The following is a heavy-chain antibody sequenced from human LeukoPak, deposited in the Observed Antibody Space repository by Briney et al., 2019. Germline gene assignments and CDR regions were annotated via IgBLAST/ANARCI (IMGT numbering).Heavy chain of an antibody. Sequence: GASVKVSCKASGYTFTSYDINWVRQATGQGLEWMGWINPNSGGTNYALKFQGRVTMTRDTSISTAYMELSRLRSDDTAVYYCARDPYPNVGYCSGGSCYPYNWFDPWGQGTLVTVSS. J-gene: IGHJ5*02. CDR2: INPNSGGT. V-gene: IGHV1-2*02. D-gene: IGHD2-15*01. CDR3: ARDPYPNVGYCSGGSCYPYNWFDP. CDR1: GYTFTSYD.